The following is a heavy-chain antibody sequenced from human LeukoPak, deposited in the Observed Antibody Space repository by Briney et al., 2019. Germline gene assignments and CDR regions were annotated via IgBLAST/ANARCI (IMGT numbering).Heavy chain of an antibody. CDR2: INSDGSSI. CDR1: GFTFSSHW. D-gene: IGHD3-3*01. CDR3: ARDLLNDFWSGYYFDY. V-gene: IGHV3-74*01. Sequence: GGSLRLSCAASGFTFSSHWMHWVRQAPGKGLVWVSRINSDGSSISYADSVKGRFTISRDNAKNTLYLQMNSLRAEDTAVYYCARDLLNDFWSGYYFDYWGQGTLVTVSS. J-gene: IGHJ4*02.